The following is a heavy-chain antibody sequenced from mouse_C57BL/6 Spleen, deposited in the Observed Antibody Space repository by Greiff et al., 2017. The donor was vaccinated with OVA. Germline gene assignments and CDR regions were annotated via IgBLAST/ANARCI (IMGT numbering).Heavy chain of an antibody. V-gene: IGHV5-4*01. CDR2: ISDGGSYT. CDR3: ARDPGRAYFDY. J-gene: IGHJ2*01. Sequence: EVKVVESGGGLVKPGGSLKLSCAASGFTFSSYAMSWVRQTPEKRLEWVATISDGGSYTYYPDNVKGRFTISRDNAKNNLYLQMSHLKSEDTAMYYCARDPGRAYFDYWGQGTTLTVSS. CDR1: GFTFSSYA.